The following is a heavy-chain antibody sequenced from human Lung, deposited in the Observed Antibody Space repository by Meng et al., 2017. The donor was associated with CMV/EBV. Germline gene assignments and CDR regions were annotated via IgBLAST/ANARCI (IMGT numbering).Heavy chain of an antibody. D-gene: IGHD2-8*01. J-gene: IGHJ4*02. CDR1: GFMFSSYA. CDR3: ARGGVLLVYVIGDY. V-gene: IGHV3-30-3*01. Sequence: SCAASGFMFSSYAMHWVRQAPGKGLEWVAVISDDGNYKYYTDSVKGRFTISRDNSKNTLYLQMNSLRAEDTAVYYCARGGVLLVYVIGDYWGQGTLVTVSS. CDR2: ISDDGNYK.